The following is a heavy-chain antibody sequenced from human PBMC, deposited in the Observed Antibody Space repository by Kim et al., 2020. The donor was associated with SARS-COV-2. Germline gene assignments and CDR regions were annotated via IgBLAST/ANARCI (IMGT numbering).Heavy chain of an antibody. Sequence: NRNGGGRNYAQKVQGRVTMTGDTSTNTVYMELVSLRSDDTAVYYCAKEGGHWGQGTLVTVSS. V-gene: IGHV1-46*01. D-gene: IGHD3-16*01. J-gene: IGHJ4*02. CDR3: AKEGGH. CDR2: NRNGGGR.